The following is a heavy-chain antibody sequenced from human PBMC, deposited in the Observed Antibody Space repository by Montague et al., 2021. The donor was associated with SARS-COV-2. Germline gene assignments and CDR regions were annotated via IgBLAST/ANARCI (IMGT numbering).Heavy chain of an antibody. J-gene: IGHJ4*02. D-gene: IGHD3/OR15-3a*01. V-gene: IGHV3-7*01. CDR1: GFTSGDYQ. CDR3: ARSPRGSGTGWLDY. CDR2: INQDETAK. Sequence: SLRLSCAASGFTSGDYQMTWVRQAPGKGLQWVANINQDETAKTYVDSVKGRFTISRANAKNSLILLMNSLEDEDTAVYYCARSPRGSGTGWLDYWGQGTLVTVSS.